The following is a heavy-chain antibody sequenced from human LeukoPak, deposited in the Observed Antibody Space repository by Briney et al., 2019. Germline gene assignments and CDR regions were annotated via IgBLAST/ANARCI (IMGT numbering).Heavy chain of an antibody. J-gene: IGHJ4*02. D-gene: IGHD2-2*01. CDR2: INQGGSEK. CDR3: ARDVTALDS. V-gene: IGHV3-7*01. Sequence: GGSLRLSCAASGFTFSSYWMSWVRQAPEKGLEWVANINQGGSEKYYVDSVRGRFTISRDDAKNSLYLQMNSLRADDTAVYYCARDVTALDSWGQGTLVTVSS. CDR1: GFTFSSYW.